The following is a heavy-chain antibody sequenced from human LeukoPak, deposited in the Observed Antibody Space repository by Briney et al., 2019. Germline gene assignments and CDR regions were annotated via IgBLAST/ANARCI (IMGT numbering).Heavy chain of an antibody. V-gene: IGHV4-4*07. CDR1: GGSISSYY. CDR2: IYTSGST. D-gene: IGHD5-18*01. CDR3: ARQEVDTAMVTFFDY. Sequence: SETLSLTCTVSGGSISSYYWSWIRQPAGKGLEWIGRIYTSGSTYYNPSLKSRVTISVDTSKNQFSLKLSSVTAADTAVYYCARQEVDTAMVTFFDYWGQGTLVTVS. J-gene: IGHJ4*02.